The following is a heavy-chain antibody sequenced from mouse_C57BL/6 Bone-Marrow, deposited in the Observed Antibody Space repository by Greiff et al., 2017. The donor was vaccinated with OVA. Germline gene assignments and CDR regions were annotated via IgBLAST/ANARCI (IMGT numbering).Heavy chain of an antibody. CDR3: ARDYGNYAAWFAY. Sequence: VKLQESGPGLVAPSQSLSITCTVSGFSLTSYGVHWVRQPPGKGLEWLVVIWSDGSTTYNSALKSRLSISKDNSKSQVFLKMNSLQTDDTAMYYCARDYGNYAAWFAYWGQGTLVTVS. D-gene: IGHD2-1*01. CDR1: GFSLTSYG. V-gene: IGHV2-6*03. J-gene: IGHJ3*01. CDR2: IWSDGST.